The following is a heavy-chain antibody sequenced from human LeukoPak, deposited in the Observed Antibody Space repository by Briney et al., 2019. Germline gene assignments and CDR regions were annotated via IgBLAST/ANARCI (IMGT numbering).Heavy chain of an antibody. Sequence: SETLSLTCTVSGGSISSYYWSWIRQPAGKGLEWIGRIYTSGSTNYNPSLKSRVTMSVDTSKNQFSLKLSSVTAADTAVYYCARVVAAAGTLYYYYYMDVWGKGTTVTVSS. J-gene: IGHJ6*03. D-gene: IGHD6-13*01. V-gene: IGHV4-4*07. CDR3: ARVVAAAGTLYYYYYMDV. CDR2: IYTSGST. CDR1: GGSISSYY.